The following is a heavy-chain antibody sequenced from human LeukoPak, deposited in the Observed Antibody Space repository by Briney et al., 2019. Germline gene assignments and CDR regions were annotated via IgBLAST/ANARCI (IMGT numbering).Heavy chain of an antibody. CDR1: GGSISGYY. CDR3: ARDRGSGSYHLDAFDI. D-gene: IGHD3-10*01. Sequence: SETLSLTCTVSGGSISGYYWSWIRQPAGKGLEWIGRIYTSGSTNYNPSLKSRVTMSVDTSKNQFSLKLSSVTAADTAIYYCARDRGSGSYHLDAFDIWGPGTMVTVSS. CDR2: IYTSGST. J-gene: IGHJ3*02. V-gene: IGHV4-4*07.